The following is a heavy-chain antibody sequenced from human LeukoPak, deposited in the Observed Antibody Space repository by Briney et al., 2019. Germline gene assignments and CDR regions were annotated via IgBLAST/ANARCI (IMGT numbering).Heavy chain of an antibody. V-gene: IGHV1-69*13. J-gene: IGHJ6*03. CDR1: GGTFSSYA. D-gene: IGHD3-9*01. CDR3: ARNYDILTGYRGYYYMDV. CDR2: IIPIFGTA. Sequence: ASVKVSCKASGGTFSSYAISWVRQAPGQGLEWMGGIIPIFGTANYAQKFQGRVTITADESTSTAYMELRSLRSEDTAVYYCARNYDILTGYRGYYYMDVWGKGPTVTVSS.